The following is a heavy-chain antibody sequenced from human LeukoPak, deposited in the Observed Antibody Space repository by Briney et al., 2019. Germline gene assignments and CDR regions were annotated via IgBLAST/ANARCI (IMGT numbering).Heavy chain of an antibody. CDR1: GGSFSNYY. Sequence: SETLSLTCAVYGGSFSNYYWSWIRQPPGRGLEWIGEINDSGRTNYNPSLMSRVTVSVDTSKNQLSLRLTSVTATDTAVYYCARRWNYGRNYYIDVWGNGATVSVSS. CDR2: INDSGRT. J-gene: IGHJ6*03. CDR3: ARRWNYGRNYYIDV. V-gene: IGHV4-34*01. D-gene: IGHD1-7*01.